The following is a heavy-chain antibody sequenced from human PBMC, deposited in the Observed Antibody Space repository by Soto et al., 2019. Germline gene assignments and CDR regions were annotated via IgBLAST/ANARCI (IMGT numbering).Heavy chain of an antibody. J-gene: IGHJ4*02. CDR3: AREERYYLDY. CDR2: SYYSEST. V-gene: IGHV4-31*01. CDR1: GGSISSGGYY. D-gene: IGHD1-1*01. Sequence: QVQLQESGPGLVKPSQTLSLTCTVSGGSISSGGYYWSWIRQQPGRGLEWIGCSYYSESTYYNPSLKSPVTISVDTSKNQSSLKLSSVTAADTAVYYCAREERYYLDYWGQGTLVTVSS.